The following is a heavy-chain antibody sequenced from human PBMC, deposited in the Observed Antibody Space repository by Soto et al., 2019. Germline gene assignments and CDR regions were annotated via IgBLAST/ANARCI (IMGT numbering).Heavy chain of an antibody. Sequence: EVQLVESGGGLVQPGRSLRLSCAASGFTFDDYAMHWVRQPPGKGLEWVSGISWNGGSIGYADSVKGRFTISSDNAKNSLYLQMNSLRAEDTALYYCAKVPYDYIWESYRTYFFDYWGQGTLVTVSS. D-gene: IGHD3-16*02. CDR1: GFTFDDYA. V-gene: IGHV3-9*01. CDR2: ISWNGGSI. CDR3: AKVPYDYIWESYRTYFFDY. J-gene: IGHJ4*02.